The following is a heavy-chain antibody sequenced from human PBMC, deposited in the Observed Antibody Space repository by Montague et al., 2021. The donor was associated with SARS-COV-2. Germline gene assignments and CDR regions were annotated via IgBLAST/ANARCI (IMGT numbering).Heavy chain of an antibody. V-gene: IGHV4-61*01. J-gene: IGHJ6*02. CDR1: GGSVRSGSFY. CDR2: IYYTGSS. CDR3: ASLRGSAEILTAFQGVSYFYCMDV. Sequence: SETLSLTCTVSGGSVRSGSFYWSWIRQPPGKGLELIGYIYYTGSSNYNPSLQSRVTISVDTSKNQFSLKLSSVTAADTAVYYCASLRGSAEILTAFQGVSYFYCMDVGGQGTTVTGSS. D-gene: IGHD3-9*01.